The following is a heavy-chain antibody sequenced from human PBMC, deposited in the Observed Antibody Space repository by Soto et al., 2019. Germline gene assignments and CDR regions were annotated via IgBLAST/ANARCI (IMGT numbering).Heavy chain of an antibody. D-gene: IGHD1-1*01. CDR1: GGSISSYY. CDR3: ARGDNWNDGEIDY. CDR2: IYYSGST. Sequence: SETLSLTCTVSGGSISSYYWSWIRQPPGKGLEWIGYIYYSGSTNYNPSLKSRVTISVDTSKNQFSLKLSSVTAADTAVYYCARGDNWNDGEIDYWGQGTLVTVS. V-gene: IGHV4-59*01. J-gene: IGHJ4*02.